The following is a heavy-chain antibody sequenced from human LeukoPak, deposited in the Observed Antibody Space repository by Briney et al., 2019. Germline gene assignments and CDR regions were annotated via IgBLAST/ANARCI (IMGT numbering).Heavy chain of an antibody. CDR2: INSRSTTI. Sequence: AGGSLRLSCAASGFTFSSYAMNWVRQAPGKGLEWVSYINSRSTTIYYADSVKGRFTISRDNAKNSLYLHMTSLRADDTAVYFCARNSDYGGDDGNWFDPWGQGTLVTVSS. D-gene: IGHD4-23*01. CDR1: GFTFSSYA. CDR3: ARNSDYGGDDGNWFDP. V-gene: IGHV3-48*04. J-gene: IGHJ5*02.